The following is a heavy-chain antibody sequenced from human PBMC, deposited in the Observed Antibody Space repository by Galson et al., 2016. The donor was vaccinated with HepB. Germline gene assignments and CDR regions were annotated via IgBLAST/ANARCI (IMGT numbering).Heavy chain of an antibody. CDR2: IIPIFGKP. CDR1: GDTFNSYA. D-gene: IGHD1-26*01. J-gene: IGHJ1*01. Sequence: SVKVSCKASGDTFNSYAISWVRQAPGQGLEWMGGIIPIFGKPNYAQKFQGRVTITADESTSTAYMELSSLRSEDTAVYYCARDGSPNFSEFFQHWGQGTLVTVSS. V-gene: IGHV1-69*13. CDR3: ARDGSPNFSEFFQH.